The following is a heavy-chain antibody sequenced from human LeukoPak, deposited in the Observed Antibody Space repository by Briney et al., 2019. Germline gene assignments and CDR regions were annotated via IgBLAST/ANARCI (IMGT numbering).Heavy chain of an antibody. J-gene: IGHJ6*02. CDR2: IIPIFGIA. CDR3: ASNGFNSNYYYYGMDV. V-gene: IGHV1-69*04. D-gene: IGHD2-8*01. Sequence: GASVKASCKASGGTFSSYAISWVRQAPGQGLEWMGRIIPIFGIANYAQKFQGRVTITADKSTSTAYVELSSLRSEDTAVYYCASNGFNSNYYYYGMDVWGQGTTVTVSS. CDR1: GGTFSSYA.